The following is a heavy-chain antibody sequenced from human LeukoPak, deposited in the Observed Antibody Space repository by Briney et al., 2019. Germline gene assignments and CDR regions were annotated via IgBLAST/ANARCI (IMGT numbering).Heavy chain of an antibody. CDR3: ARESTGTGRCNWYDL. CDR1: GGSFSSVTLY. J-gene: IGHJ4*02. D-gene: IGHD1/OR15-1a*01. Sequence: PSETLSLTCSVSGGSFSSVTLYWSWIRQPAGKGLEWIGRGNARGSTDSNPSLRSRVTVSVDTSKNQVSLRLSSVTAADTAVYYCARESTGTGRCNWYDLWGQGTLVTVSS. V-gene: IGHV4-61*02. CDR2: GNARGST.